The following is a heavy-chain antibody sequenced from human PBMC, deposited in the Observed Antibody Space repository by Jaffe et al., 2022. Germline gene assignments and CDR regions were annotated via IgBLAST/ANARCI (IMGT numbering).Heavy chain of an antibody. D-gene: IGHD6-6*01. V-gene: IGHV1-18*01. J-gene: IGHJ3*02. CDR3: ARDQYRISSSSPDAFDI. CDR1: GYTFTSYG. Sequence: QVQLVQSGAEVKKPGASVKVSCKASGYTFTSYGISWVRQAPGQGLEWMGWISAYNGNTNYAQKLQGRVTMTTDTSTSTAYMELRSLRSDDTAVYYCARDQYRISSSSPDAFDIWGQGTMVTVSS. CDR2: ISAYNGNT.